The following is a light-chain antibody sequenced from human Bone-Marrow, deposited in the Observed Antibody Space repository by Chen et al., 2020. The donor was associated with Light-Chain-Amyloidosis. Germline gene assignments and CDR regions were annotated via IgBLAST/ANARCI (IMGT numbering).Light chain of an antibody. CDR1: QSISSY. CDR3: QQSYSTPRT. CDR2: AAS. Sequence: DIQMTKPPSSLSASVGDRVTITCRASQSISSYLNWYQQKPGKAPKLLIYAASSLQSGVPSRFSGSGSGTDFTLTISSLQPEDFATYYCQQSYSTPRTFGQGTKVEIK. J-gene: IGKJ1*01. V-gene: IGKV1-39*01.